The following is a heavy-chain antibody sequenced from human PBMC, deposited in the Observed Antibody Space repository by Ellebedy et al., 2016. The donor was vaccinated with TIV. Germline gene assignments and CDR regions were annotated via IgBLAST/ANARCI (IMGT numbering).Heavy chain of an antibody. Sequence: GESLKISCKGFGYSFTNYWIVWVRQMPGTGLEWMGVISPADSHLRSSPSFQGQVTIPADKSIPSAYLQWSSLKASDSAMYYCARQSQGGGESGVFDIWGQGTLLTVSS. CDR1: GYSFTNYW. CDR3: ARQSQGGGESGVFDI. D-gene: IGHD3-16*01. V-gene: IGHV5-51*01. CDR2: ISPADSHL. J-gene: IGHJ3*02.